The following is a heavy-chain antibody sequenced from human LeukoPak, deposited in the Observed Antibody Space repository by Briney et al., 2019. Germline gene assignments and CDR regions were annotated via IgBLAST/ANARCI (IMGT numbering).Heavy chain of an antibody. CDR2: MNPNSANT. J-gene: IGHJ4*02. CDR1: GYTFTSYD. D-gene: IGHD5-18*01. Sequence: ASAKVSCKAAGYTFTSYDINWVRQATGQGHESMGWMNPNSANTGYTQKIQGSVTMTRNTSISTAYMELSSLRSEDTAVYYCARGSYGGWIRRASSITFDYWGQGTLVTVSS. CDR3: ARGSYGGWIRRASSITFDY. V-gene: IGHV1-8*01.